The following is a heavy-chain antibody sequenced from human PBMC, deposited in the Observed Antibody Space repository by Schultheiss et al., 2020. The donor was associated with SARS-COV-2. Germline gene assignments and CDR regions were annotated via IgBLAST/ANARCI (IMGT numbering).Heavy chain of an antibody. V-gene: IGHV4-34*01. Sequence: SQTLSLTCAVYGGSFSGYYWSWIRQPPGKGLEWIGSIYYTGSTYYNPSLKSRVTISVDTSKNQFSLRLISMTAADTAVYYCVRLPSRGITTGGTVDYWGQGTLVTVSS. D-gene: IGHD3-10*01. CDR2: IYYTGST. J-gene: IGHJ4*02. CDR1: GGSFSGYY. CDR3: VRLPSRGITTGGTVDY.